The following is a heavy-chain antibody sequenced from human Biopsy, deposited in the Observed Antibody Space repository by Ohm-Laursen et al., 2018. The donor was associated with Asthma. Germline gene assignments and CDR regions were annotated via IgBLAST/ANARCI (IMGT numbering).Heavy chain of an antibody. CDR1: GGSINIGDYY. CDR2: IYYSGST. CDR3: ARTTYGDDGFDP. V-gene: IGHV4-31*03. D-gene: IGHD4-17*01. J-gene: IGHJ5*02. Sequence: SQTLSLTCTVSGGSINIGDYYWSWIRQHPGKGLEWIGYIYYSGSTYYNPSLKSRVSILIDTSKNQFSLRLSSVTAADTAVYYWARTTYGDDGFDPWGQGTLVTVSS.